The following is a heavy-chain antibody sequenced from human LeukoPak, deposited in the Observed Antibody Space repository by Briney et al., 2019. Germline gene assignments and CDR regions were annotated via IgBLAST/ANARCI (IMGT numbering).Heavy chain of an antibody. D-gene: IGHD6-13*01. J-gene: IGHJ4*02. V-gene: IGHV1-2*06. CDR1: GYTFTGDY. CDR3: ARSRQLVPS. CDR2: INPNRGGT. Sequence: ASVKGSCKASGYTFTGDYMHWVRHAPGQGLEWMGRINPNRGGTNDAQKFQGRVTMTRDTSISTAYMELSRLRSDDTAVYYCARSRQLVPSWGQGTLVTVSS.